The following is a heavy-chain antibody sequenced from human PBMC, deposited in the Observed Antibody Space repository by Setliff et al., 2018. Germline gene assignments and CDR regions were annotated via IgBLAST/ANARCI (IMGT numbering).Heavy chain of an antibody. CDR1: GGSVRGYY. Sequence: PSETLSLTCTVSGGSVRGYYWSWIRQPPGKGLEWIGYMYYSGDTNYNLSLKSRVTISLDSSKNQFSLRLSSVTAADAAVYFCARESATIGEFPLYYFDKWGQGIPVTVSS. CDR3: ARESATIGEFPLYYFDK. J-gene: IGHJ4*02. V-gene: IGHV4-59*02. CDR2: MYYSGDT. D-gene: IGHD3-10*01.